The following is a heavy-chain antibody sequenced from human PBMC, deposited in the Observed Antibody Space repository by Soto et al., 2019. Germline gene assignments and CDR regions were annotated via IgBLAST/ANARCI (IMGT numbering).Heavy chain of an antibody. V-gene: IGHV3-53*01. CDR1: GFTVSSNY. D-gene: IGHD5-18*01. J-gene: IGHJ4*02. Sequence: PGGSLRLSCAASGFTVSSNYMSWVRQAPGKGLEWVSVIYSGGSTYYADSVKGRFTISRDNSKNTLYLQMNSLRAEDTAVYYCARGSGYSYGGPFDYWGQGTLVTVSS. CDR2: IYSGGST. CDR3: ARGSGYSYGGPFDY.